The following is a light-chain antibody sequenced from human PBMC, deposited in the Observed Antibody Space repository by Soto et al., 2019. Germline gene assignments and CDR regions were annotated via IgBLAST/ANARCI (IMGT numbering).Light chain of an antibody. CDR1: QSISSW. J-gene: IGKJ1*01. CDR2: SAS. CDR3: QQYNTSSPT. Sequence: DTQMTQSPSTLSASVGDRVTITCRASQSISSWLAWYQQRPGKAPQLLIYSASSLQSGVSSRFSGGGSGTEFTLTISSLQSDDFATYYCQQYNTSSPTFGQGTKVEIK. V-gene: IGKV1-5*03.